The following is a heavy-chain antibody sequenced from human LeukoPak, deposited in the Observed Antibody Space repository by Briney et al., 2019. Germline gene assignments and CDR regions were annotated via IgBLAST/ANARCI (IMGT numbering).Heavy chain of an antibody. J-gene: IGHJ3*02. CDR1: GFTFSSYW. D-gene: IGHD1-26*01. Sequence: GGSLRLSCAASGFTFSSYWMHWVRQAPGKGLVWVSRINSDGSTTTYADSVKGPFTISRDNAKNTLYLQMNSLRVEDTAVYYCARAGVVGATIAIDIWGEGRMGTVSS. CDR2: INSDGSTT. CDR3: ARAGVVGATIAIDI. V-gene: IGHV3-74*01.